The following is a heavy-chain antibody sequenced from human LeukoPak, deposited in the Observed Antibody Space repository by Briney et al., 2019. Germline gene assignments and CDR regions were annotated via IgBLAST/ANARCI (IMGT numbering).Heavy chain of an antibody. D-gene: IGHD2-15*01. CDR1: GFTFDDYG. J-gene: IGHJ4*02. CDR2: FNWNGGST. CDR3: ARDSRYCSGGSCYLIDY. Sequence: GGSLRLSCAASGFTFDDYGMSWVRQAPGKGLEWVSGFNWNGGSTGYADSVKGRFTISRDNAKNSLYLQMNSLRAEDTALYYCARDSRYCSGGSCYLIDYWGQGTLVTVSS. V-gene: IGHV3-20*04.